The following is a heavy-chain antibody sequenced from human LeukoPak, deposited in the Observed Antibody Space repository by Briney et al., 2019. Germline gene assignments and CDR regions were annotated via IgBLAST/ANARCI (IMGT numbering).Heavy chain of an antibody. J-gene: IGHJ5*02. D-gene: IGHD5-18*01. Sequence: SETLSLTCTVSGGSISSSPYHWGWIRQPPGKGLEWIGSIYYSGTTHYSPSLESRVTISVDTSKNQFSLKLASVTAADTAIYYCAKGAGGSSYYNWFDPWGQGTLVTVSS. CDR2: IYYSGTT. CDR1: GGSISSSPYH. CDR3: AKGAGGSSYYNWFDP. V-gene: IGHV4-39*07.